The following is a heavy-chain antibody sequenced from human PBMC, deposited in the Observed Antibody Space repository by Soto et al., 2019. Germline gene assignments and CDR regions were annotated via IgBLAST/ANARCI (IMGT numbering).Heavy chain of an antibody. CDR1: GFTFSSYW. CDR3: ARVRYCGGDCYLGGAFDI. D-gene: IGHD2-21*01. J-gene: IGHJ3*02. Sequence: SGGSLRLSCAASGFTFSSYWMHWVRQAPGKGLVWVSRINSDGSSTSYADSVKGRFTISRDNAKNTLYLQMNSLRAEDTAVYYCARVRYCGGDCYLGGAFDIWGQATMVTVSS. CDR2: INSDGSST. V-gene: IGHV3-74*01.